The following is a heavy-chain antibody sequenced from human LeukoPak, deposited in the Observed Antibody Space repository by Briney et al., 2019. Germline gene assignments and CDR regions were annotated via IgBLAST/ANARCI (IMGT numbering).Heavy chain of an antibody. CDR2: ISYDGSNK. CDR3: ARDLSHDFWRDLRDAFDI. CDR1: GSTFSSYA. J-gene: IGHJ3*02. Sequence: PGGSLRLSCAASGSTFSSYAMHWVRQAPGKGLEWVAVISYDGSNKYYADSVKGRFTISRDNAKNSLYLQMNSLRAEDAAMYYCARDLSHDFWRDLRDAFDIWGQGTMVTVSS. V-gene: IGHV3-30-3*01. D-gene: IGHD3-3*01.